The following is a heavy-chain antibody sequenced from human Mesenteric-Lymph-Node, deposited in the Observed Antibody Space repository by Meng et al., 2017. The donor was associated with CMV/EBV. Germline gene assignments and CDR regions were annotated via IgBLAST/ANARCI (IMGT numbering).Heavy chain of an antibody. CDR1: GGSISNYY. Sequence: SETLSLTCSVSGGSISNYYWSWIRQTPGKGLEWIGHVYYSGTTNQNSGSTNYNPSLKSRVTISFDTSKDQFSLRLNSVTAADTAIYFCARAKGLQFSEWLTLDSWGQGTLVTVSS. J-gene: IGHJ4*02. CDR3: ARAKGLQFSEWLTLDS. D-gene: IGHD3-3*01. V-gene: IGHV4-59*01. CDR2: VYYSGTTNQNSGST.